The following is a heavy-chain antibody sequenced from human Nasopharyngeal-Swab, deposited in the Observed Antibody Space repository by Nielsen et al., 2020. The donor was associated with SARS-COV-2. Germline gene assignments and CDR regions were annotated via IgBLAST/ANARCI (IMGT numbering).Heavy chain of an antibody. Sequence: GGSLRLSCVASGFTFSSYGLNWVRQAPGKGLEWVSYISSSSSTIYYADSVKGRFTISRDNAKNSLYLQMNSLRAEDTAVYYCARAGLRCPQYCYYGMDVWGQGTTVTVSS. V-gene: IGHV3-48*04. J-gene: IGHJ6*02. CDR1: GFTFSSYG. CDR3: ARAGLRCPQYCYYGMDV. D-gene: IGHD4-17*01. CDR2: ISSSSSTI.